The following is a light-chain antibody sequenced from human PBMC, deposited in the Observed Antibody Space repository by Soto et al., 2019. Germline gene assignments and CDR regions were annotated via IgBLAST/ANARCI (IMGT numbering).Light chain of an antibody. CDR3: QQYREWPLT. CDR2: ETS. CDR1: QSVSGY. J-gene: IGKJ4*01. Sequence: IVLRQSPATLSLSPAERATLSCRASQSVSGYLAWYQQKPGQAPRLLIYETSNRATGIPARFSGSGSGTDFTLTIGSLEPEDFAVYYCQQYREWPLTFGGGTKVDIK. V-gene: IGKV3-11*01.